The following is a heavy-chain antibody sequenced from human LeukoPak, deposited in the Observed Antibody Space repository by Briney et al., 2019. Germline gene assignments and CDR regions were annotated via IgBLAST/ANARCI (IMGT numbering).Heavy chain of an antibody. CDR2: IYSGGST. CDR1: GFTVSSNY. CDR3: ATDHRNLDAFDI. Sequence: GGSLRLSCAASGFTVSSNYMSWVRQAPGKGLEWVSVIYSGGSTYYADSVKGRFTISSDKSKNTVYLQMNSLRAEDTAVYYCATDHRNLDAFDIWGQGTMVTVSS. J-gene: IGHJ3*02. V-gene: IGHV3-66*01. D-gene: IGHD1-14*01.